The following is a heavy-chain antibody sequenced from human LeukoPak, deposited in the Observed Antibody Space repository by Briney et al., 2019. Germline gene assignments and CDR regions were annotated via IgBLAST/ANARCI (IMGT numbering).Heavy chain of an antibody. J-gene: IGHJ3*02. D-gene: IGHD2-15*01. CDR3: TTCLVANDAFDI. V-gene: IGHV1-2*02. Sequence: GASVKVSCRASGYTFTGYYMHWVRQAPGQGLEWMGWINPNSGGTNYAQKFQGRVTMTRDTSISTAYMELSRLRSDDTAVYYCTTCLVANDAFDIWGQGTMVTVSS. CDR2: INPNSGGT. CDR1: GYTFTGYY.